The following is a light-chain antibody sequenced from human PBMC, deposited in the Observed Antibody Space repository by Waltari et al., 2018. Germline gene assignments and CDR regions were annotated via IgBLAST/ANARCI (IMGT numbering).Light chain of an antibody. CDR1: SGHSSNV. CDR3: QTGGHGTWV. J-gene: IGLJ3*02. CDR2: VNSDGSH. V-gene: IGLV4-69*01. Sequence: QLVLTQSPSASASLGASVKLTCTLSSGHSSNVVAWLQQRPEKGPRYLMTVNSDGSHTKGDEIPDRFSGSSSGAELYLTVASLQSEDEADYFCQTGGHGTWVFGGGTKLTVL.